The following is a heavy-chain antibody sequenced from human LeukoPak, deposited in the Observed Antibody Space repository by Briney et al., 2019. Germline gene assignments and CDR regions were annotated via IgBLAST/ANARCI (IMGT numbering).Heavy chain of an antibody. Sequence: AGTLTLSCAASGFTFSSYSMSWVRQAPGKGLEWVSAISGRGCSTYYADSVKGRLTISRDNYKNTLYLQMDSLRAEDTAVCYCARTPIGWELSSWGQGTLVTVSS. CDR2: ISGRGCST. J-gene: IGHJ4*02. CDR3: ARTPIGWELSS. CDR1: GFTFSSYS. V-gene: IGHV3-23*01. D-gene: IGHD1-26*01.